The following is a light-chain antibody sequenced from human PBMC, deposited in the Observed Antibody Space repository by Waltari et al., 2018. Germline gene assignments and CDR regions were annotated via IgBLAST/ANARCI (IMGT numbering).Light chain of an antibody. J-gene: IGKJ4*02. V-gene: IGKV3-20*01. CDR2: GAS. CDR1: QSVGRS. Sequence: EIVLTQSPGLLSFSPGEGATLSCRASQSVGRSLAWYQQKPGQAPRLVISGASNRATGIPDRFSGSGSGTDFSLTISRLEPEDFAVYYCQHYVRLPVTFGRGTKVEIK. CDR3: QHYVRLPVT.